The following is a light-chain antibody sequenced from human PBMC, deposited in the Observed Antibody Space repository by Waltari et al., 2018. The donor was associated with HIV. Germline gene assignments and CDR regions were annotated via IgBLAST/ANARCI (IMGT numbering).Light chain of an antibody. CDR1: HIGSEA. CDR2: DNN. V-gene: IGLV3-21*04. CDR3: QVWDSSSDHVV. J-gene: IGLJ2*01. Sequence: SFVLTQPPSVSEAPGKTARVTCGGSHIGSEAVHWYQQKPGRAPLLGIYDNNDRPSGSPWRCSGANAEKTATLSISRGGAGDEADYYWQVWDSSSDHVVFGGGTKLTVL.